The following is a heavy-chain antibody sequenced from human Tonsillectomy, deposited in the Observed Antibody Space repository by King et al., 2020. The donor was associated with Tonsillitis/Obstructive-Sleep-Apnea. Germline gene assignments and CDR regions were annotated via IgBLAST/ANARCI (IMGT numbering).Heavy chain of an antibody. V-gene: IGHV3-30*01. CDR2: ISFDGSNK. CDR3: ARAREDYGDYLTWFDY. D-gene: IGHD4-17*01. CDR1: GFTFSSDA. Sequence: VQLVESGGGVVQPGRSLRLSWAASGFTFSSDAMHRVRQAPGQGLGWVAVISFDGSNKYYGDSVKGRFTISRDNSKNTLYLQLNSLRAEDTAVYYCARAREDYGDYLTWFDYWGQGTLVTVSS. J-gene: IGHJ4*02.